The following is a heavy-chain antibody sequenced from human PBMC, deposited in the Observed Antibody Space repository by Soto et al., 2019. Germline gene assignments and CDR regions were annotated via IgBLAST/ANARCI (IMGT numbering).Heavy chain of an antibody. CDR1: GFTFSSYA. CDR3: AEDIVVVPVSHLRTGNDSFDI. D-gene: IGHD2-2*01. Sequence: HPGGSLRLSCAASGFTFSSYAMSWVRQAPGKGLEWVSAISGSGGSTYYADSVKGRFTISRDNSKNTLYLQMNSLRAEDTAVYYCAEDIVVVPVSHLRTGNDSFDIWGQGTMVIVSS. CDR2: ISGSGGST. V-gene: IGHV3-23*01. J-gene: IGHJ3*02.